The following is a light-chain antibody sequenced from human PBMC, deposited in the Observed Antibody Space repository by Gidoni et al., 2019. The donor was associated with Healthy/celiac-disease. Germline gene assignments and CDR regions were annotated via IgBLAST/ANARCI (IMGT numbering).Light chain of an antibody. V-gene: IGKV3-11*01. CDR2: AAS. CDR3: QQRSNWPT. Sequence: EIVLTQSAATLSLSPGERATRSCRASQSVSSYLAWYQQKPGQAPRLLIYAASNRATGIPARFSGSGSGTDFTLTISSLEPEDFAVYYCQQRSNWPTFGGGTKVEIK. J-gene: IGKJ4*01. CDR1: QSVSSY.